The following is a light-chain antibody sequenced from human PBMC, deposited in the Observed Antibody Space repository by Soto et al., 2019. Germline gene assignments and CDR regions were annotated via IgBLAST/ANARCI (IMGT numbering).Light chain of an antibody. Sequence: EIVMTQSPATLSLSPGETATLSCRASQSVHSNLAWFQQHPGQAPRLLIYGASSRATGIPVRFSGSGSGTEFTLTISRLEPEDFELYYCQPYGSSHRTLGQGTKVDIK. J-gene: IGKJ1*01. V-gene: IGKV3-15*01. CDR2: GAS. CDR3: QPYGSSHRT. CDR1: QSVHSN.